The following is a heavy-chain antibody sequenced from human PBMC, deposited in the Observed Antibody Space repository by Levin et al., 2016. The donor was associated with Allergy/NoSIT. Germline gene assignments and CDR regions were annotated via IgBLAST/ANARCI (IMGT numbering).Heavy chain of an antibody. CDR2: IDWDDDE. CDR3: ARTPVAHYGSEHIRFDP. V-gene: IGHV2-70*04. J-gene: IGHJ5*02. D-gene: IGHD3-10*01. Sequence: WIRQPPGKALEWLARIDWDDDELYSTSLRTRLTISKDTSKNQVLLTLTNMDPTDTATYYCARTPVAHYGSEHIRFDPWGQGVLVTVSS.